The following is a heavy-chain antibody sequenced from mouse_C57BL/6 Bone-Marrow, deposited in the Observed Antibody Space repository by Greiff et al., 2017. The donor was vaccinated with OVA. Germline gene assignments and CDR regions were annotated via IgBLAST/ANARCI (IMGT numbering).Heavy chain of an antibody. CDR1: GYTFTSYW. V-gene: IGHV1-59*01. CDR3: AEGSFDY. Sequence: QVQLKQPGAELVRPGTSVKLSCKASGYTFTSYWMHWVKQRPGQGLEWIGVIDPSDSYTNYNQKFKGKATLTVDTSSSTAYMQLSSLTSEDSAVYYCAEGSFDYWGQGTTLTVSS. D-gene: IGHD3-3*01. J-gene: IGHJ2*01. CDR2: IDPSDSYT.